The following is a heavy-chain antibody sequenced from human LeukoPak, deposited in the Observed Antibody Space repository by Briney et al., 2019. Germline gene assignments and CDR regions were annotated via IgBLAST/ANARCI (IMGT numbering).Heavy chain of an antibody. CDR2: ISSSGSTI. CDR1: GFTFSGYE. CDR3: ARARYDSNAFDI. Sequence: GGSLRLSCAASGFTFSGYEMNWGRQAPGKGLEWVSYISSSGSTIYYADSVKGRFTISRDNAKNSLYLQMNSLRAEDTAVYYCARARYDSNAFDIWGQGTMVTVSS. D-gene: IGHD3-22*01. J-gene: IGHJ3*02. V-gene: IGHV3-48*03.